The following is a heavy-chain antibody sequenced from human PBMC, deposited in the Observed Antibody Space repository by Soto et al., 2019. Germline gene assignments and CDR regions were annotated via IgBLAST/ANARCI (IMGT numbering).Heavy chain of an antibody. CDR2: ISNNGSRI. D-gene: IGHD3-10*01. CDR3: LSATYYYASGSYYKTLDS. Sequence: AGGSLRLSCSASGFTFSKYGIHWVRQAPGKGLEYVSTISNNGSRIYYADSVKDRFTISRDNSKNAVYLQMSSLRPDDTAVYYCLSATYYYASGSYYKTLDSWGQGTLVTVSS. V-gene: IGHV3-64D*06. J-gene: IGHJ4*02. CDR1: GFTFSKYG.